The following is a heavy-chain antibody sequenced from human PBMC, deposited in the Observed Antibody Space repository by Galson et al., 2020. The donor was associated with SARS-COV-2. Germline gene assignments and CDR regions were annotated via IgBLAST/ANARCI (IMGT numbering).Heavy chain of an antibody. CDR1: GAPINNSTFY. CDR3: NSVLGY. J-gene: IGHJ4*02. D-gene: IGHD5-18*01. CDR2: IYYSGST. V-gene: IGHV4-39*01. Sequence: ETSETLSLTCTVSGAPINNSTFYWGWILQPPGKGLEWIGSIYYSGSTYYNPSLKSRVTISVDTSKNQLSLRLTSVTAADTAVYYCNSVLGYWGQGTLVTVSS.